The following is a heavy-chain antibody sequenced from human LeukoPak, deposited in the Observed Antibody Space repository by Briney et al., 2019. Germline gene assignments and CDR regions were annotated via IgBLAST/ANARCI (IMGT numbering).Heavy chain of an antibody. V-gene: IGHV4-34*01. CDR2: INHSGST. CDR3: ARSPLTGYSVYFDY. CDR1: GGSFSGYY. D-gene: IGHD3-9*01. Sequence: SETPSLTCAVYGGSFSGYYWSWIRQPPGKGLEWIGEINHSGSTNYNPSLKSRVTISVDTSKNQFSLKLSSVTAADTAVYYCARSPLTGYSVYFDYWGQGTLVTVSS. J-gene: IGHJ4*02.